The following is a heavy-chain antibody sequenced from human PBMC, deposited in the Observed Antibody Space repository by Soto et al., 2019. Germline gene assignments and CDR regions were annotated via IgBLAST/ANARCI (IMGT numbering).Heavy chain of an antibody. Sequence: QVHLVQSXAXVKKPGXSVKVSCKGSGYGFTTYGITWVRQAPGQGLEWMAWISAHNGNTNYAQKLQGRVTVTRDTSTSTAYMELRSLRSDDTAVYYCARGRYGDYWGQGALVTVSS. CDR1: GYGFTTYG. CDR3: ARGRYGDY. V-gene: IGHV1-18*01. J-gene: IGHJ4*02. D-gene: IGHD1-1*01. CDR2: ISAHNGNT.